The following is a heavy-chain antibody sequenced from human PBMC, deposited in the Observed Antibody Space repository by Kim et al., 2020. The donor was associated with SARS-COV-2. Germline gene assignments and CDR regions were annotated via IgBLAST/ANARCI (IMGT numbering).Heavy chain of an antibody. CDR1: GGSISSSSYY. J-gene: IGHJ4*02. CDR3: ARDGGIHLVGATAFFDY. D-gene: IGHD1-26*01. CDR2: IYYSGST. V-gene: IGHV4-39*07. Sequence: SETLSLTCTVSGGSISSSSYYWGWIHQPPGKGLEWIGSIYYSGSTYYNPSLKSRVTISVDTSKNQFSLKLSSVTAADTAVYYCARDGGIHLVGATAFFDYWGQGTLVTVSS.